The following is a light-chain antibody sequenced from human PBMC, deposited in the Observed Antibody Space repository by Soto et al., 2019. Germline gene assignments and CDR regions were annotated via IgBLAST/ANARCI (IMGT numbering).Light chain of an antibody. Sequence: DIVLTQSPGTLSLSPGERATLSCRASQSVISNYLAWYQQKPGQAPRLLIYGASSRATGIPDRFSGSGSGTDFTLTISSLEPEDFAVYYCQQRYTLITFGPGTKVDIK. J-gene: IGKJ3*01. CDR2: GAS. CDR3: QQRYTLIT. CDR1: QSVISNY. V-gene: IGKV3-20*01.